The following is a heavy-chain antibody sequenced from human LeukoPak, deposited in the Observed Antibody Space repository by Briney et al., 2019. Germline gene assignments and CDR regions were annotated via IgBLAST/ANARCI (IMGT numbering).Heavy chain of an antibody. D-gene: IGHD4-17*01. CDR1: GFPFRTYW. CDR3: ARTSGDPFDF. J-gene: IGHJ4*02. CDR2: INEDGGEK. Sequence: GGSLRLPCAASGFPFRTYWMSWVRQAPGKGLEWVANINEDGGEKYYADSVKGRFTTSKDNARNSLYVQMNNLRAEDTAVYYCARTSGDPFDFWGQGTLVAVSS. V-gene: IGHV3-7*01.